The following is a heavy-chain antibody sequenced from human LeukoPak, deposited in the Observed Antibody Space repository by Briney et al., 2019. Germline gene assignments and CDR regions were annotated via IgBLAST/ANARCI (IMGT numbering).Heavy chain of an antibody. D-gene: IGHD6-6*01. CDR3: SSSSVLYYYYGMDV. V-gene: IGHV1-69*13. J-gene: IGHJ6*02. Sequence: SVKVSCKASGNSISNYAVSWVRQAPGQGLEWMGGIIPIFGTANYAQKFQGRVTITADESTSTAYMELSSLRSEDTAVYYCSSSSVLYYYYGMDVWGQGTTVTVSS. CDR2: IIPIFGTA. CDR1: GNSISNYA.